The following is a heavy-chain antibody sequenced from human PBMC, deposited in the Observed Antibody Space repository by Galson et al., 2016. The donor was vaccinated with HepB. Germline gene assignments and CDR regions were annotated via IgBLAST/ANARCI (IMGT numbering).Heavy chain of an antibody. Sequence: SVKVSCKASGYTFTNHAMHWVRQAPGQSLEWMGRINTGKGNTKYSQKFQDRATITRDTSASTGYMELSNLRSEDTAVYFCARLTTSGTYFGYWGQGVLVTVSS. CDR2: INTGKGNT. CDR1: GYTFTNHA. J-gene: IGHJ4*02. D-gene: IGHD1-26*01. V-gene: IGHV1-3*04. CDR3: ARLTTSGTYFGY.